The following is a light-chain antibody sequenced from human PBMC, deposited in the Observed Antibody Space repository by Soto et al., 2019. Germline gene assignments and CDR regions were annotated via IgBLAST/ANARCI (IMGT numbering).Light chain of an antibody. V-gene: IGKV3-20*01. CDR3: QQYGSSPPVT. Sequence: EIVLTQSPGTLSLSPGERATLSCRASQSVSSSYLAWYQQKPGQAPRLLIYGASSRATGIPDRFSGSGSGNDFTLTISRLEPEDFAVDYCQQYGSSPPVTFGQGTKLEIK. J-gene: IGKJ2*01. CDR2: GAS. CDR1: QSVSSSY.